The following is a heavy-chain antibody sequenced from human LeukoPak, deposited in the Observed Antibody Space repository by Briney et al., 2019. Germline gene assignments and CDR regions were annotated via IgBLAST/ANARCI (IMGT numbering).Heavy chain of an antibody. CDR1: GYTFTSYD. CDR3: ARAAVNLHPNHYYYMDV. J-gene: IGHJ6*03. V-gene: IGHV1-8*01. CDR2: MNPYNGNT. Sequence: ASEKVSCRASGYTFTSYDINWVRQATGQGLEWMGWMNPYNGNTGYAQKFEGRVIMTRDTSISTAYLELSSLTSEDTAVYYCARAAVNLHPNHYYYMDVWGKGTTVTVSS.